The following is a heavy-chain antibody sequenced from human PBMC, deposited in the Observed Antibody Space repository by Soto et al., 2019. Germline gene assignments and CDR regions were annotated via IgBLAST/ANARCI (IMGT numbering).Heavy chain of an antibody. D-gene: IGHD3-10*01. Sequence: EVPLLESGGGLVQPGGSLRLSCAASGFTFSSYAMSWVRQAPGKGLEWVSAISGSGGGTYYADTVKGRFTISRDNSKNTMYLQMNSLRAEDTAVYYCVLWPPYYFDYWGQGTLVTVSS. CDR3: VLWPPYYFDY. CDR2: ISGSGGGT. CDR1: GFTFSSYA. J-gene: IGHJ4*02. V-gene: IGHV3-23*01.